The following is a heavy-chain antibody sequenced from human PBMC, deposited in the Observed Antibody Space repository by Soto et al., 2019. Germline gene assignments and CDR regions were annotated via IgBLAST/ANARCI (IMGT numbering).Heavy chain of an antibody. V-gene: IGHV3-21*01. D-gene: IGHD5-12*01. J-gene: IGHJ6*03. CDR2: ISSSSSYI. CDR3: AREEPRGYSGYEKWDYYYYMDV. CDR1: GFTFSSYS. Sequence: GGSLRLSCAASGFTFSSYSMNWVRQAPGKGLEWVSSISSSSSYIYYADSVKGRFTISRDNAKNSLYLQMNSLRAEDTAVYYCAREEPRGYSGYEKWDYYYYMDVWGKGTTVTVSS.